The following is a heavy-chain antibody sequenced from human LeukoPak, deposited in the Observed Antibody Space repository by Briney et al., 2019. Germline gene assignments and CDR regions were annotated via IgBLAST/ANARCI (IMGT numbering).Heavy chain of an antibody. CDR1: GGSISSSNW. V-gene: IGHV4-4*02. CDR2: IYHSGST. D-gene: IGHD3-22*01. Sequence: SGTLSLTCAVSGGSISSSNWWSWVRQPPGKGLEWIGEIYHSGSTNYNPSLKSRVTISVDTSKNQFSLKLSSVTAADTAVYYCARSDYDTSKFDLWGRGTLVTVSS. CDR3: ARSDYDTSKFDL. J-gene: IGHJ2*01.